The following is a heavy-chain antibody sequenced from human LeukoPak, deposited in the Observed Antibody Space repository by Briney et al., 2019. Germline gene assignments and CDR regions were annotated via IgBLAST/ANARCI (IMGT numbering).Heavy chain of an antibody. D-gene: IGHD5-18*01. J-gene: IGHJ4*02. CDR3: ARYMSSTAQDY. Sequence: PSETLSLTCTVSGGSISTSNYYWGWIRRAPGKGLEWIGSIYNGGGTRYNPSLKSRVTISIDTSKNQFSLNLSSVTAADTAVYYCARYMSSTAQDYWGQGTLVTVSS. V-gene: IGHV4-39*01. CDR1: GGSISTSNYY. CDR2: IYNGGGT.